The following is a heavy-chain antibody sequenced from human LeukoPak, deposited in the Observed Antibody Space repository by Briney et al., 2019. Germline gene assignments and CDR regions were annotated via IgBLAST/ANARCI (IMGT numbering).Heavy chain of an antibody. CDR1: GFTSNENW. Sequence: GGSLRLSCVASGFTSNENWMSWVRQVPGKGLEWVANIKYDGSEEDYADSVKGRLTISRDNARNSLYLHMKSLTAEDTAVYYCTSERYCSGASCFYYWGQGTLVTVSS. CDR2: IKYDGSEE. V-gene: IGHV3-7*03. D-gene: IGHD2-15*01. J-gene: IGHJ4*02. CDR3: TSERYCSGASCFYY.